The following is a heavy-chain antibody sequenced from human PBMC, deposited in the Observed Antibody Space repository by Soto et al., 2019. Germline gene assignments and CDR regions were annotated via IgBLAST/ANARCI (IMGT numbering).Heavy chain of an antibody. D-gene: IGHD2-2*01. CDR3: ARSLLVPAASLDY. J-gene: IGHJ4*02. CDR1: GYTFTGYY. V-gene: IGHV1-2*04. Sequence: ASVKVSCKASGYTFTGYYMHWVRQAPGQGLEWMGWINPNSGGTNYAQKFQGWVTMTRDTSISTAYMELSRLRSDDTAVYYCARSLLVPAASLDYWGQGTLVTVS. CDR2: INPNSGGT.